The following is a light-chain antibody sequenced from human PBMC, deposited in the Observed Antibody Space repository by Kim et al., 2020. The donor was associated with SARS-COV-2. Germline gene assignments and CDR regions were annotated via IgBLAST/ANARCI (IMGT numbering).Light chain of an antibody. CDR1: QSVKNN. Sequence: SPGDRATLSCRASQSVKNNLARYQQKPGQAPRLLIYGASTRATGIPARFSAGGSGTEFILSISSLQSEDFAVYYCLQYYNWPPWTFGQGTKVDIK. J-gene: IGKJ1*01. CDR2: GAS. CDR3: LQYYNWPPWT. V-gene: IGKV3-15*01.